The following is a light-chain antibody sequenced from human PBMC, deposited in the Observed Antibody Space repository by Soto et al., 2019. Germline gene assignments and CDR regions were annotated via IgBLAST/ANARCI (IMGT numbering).Light chain of an antibody. CDR2: AAS. V-gene: IGKV1-39*01. CDR1: QSISSY. CDR3: QQSYSTPYT. Sequence: DIQLTHSPSSLSASVGDSVTITCRASQSISSYLNWYQQNPAKAPKLLIYAASSLQSGVPSRFSGSGSGTDFTLTISSLQPEDFATYYCQQSYSTPYTFGQGTKVDIK. J-gene: IGKJ2*01.